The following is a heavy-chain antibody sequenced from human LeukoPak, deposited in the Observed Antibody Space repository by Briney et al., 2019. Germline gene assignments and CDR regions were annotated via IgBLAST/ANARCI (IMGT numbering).Heavy chain of an antibody. CDR2: IYTSGST. CDR1: GGSFSGYY. V-gene: IGHV4-59*10. J-gene: IGHJ4*02. Sequence: SETLSLTCAVYGGSFSGYYWSWIRQPAGKGLEWIGRIYTSGSTNYNPSLKSRVTISVDTSKNQFSLKLSSVTAADTAVYYCARSRRDSLLWFGELRFDYWGQGTLVTVSS. CDR3: ARSRRDSLLWFGELRFDY. D-gene: IGHD3-10*01.